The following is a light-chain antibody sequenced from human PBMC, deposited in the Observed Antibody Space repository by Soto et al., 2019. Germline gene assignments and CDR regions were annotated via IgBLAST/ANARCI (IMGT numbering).Light chain of an antibody. CDR1: QSVSSSY. CDR3: QQYGSSPNT. V-gene: IGKV3-20*01. J-gene: IGKJ2*01. Sequence: EIVLTQSPGTLSLSPGERATLSCRASQSVSSSYLAWYQQKPGQAPRLLICGASSRATGIPDRFSGSGSGTDFTRTISRLEPEDFAVYYCQQYGSSPNTFGQGTKLEIK. CDR2: GAS.